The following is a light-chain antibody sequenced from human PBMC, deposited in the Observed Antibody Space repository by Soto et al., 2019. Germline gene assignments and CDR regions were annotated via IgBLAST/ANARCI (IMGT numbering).Light chain of an antibody. J-gene: IGKJ5*01. CDR2: YIS. V-gene: IGKV3D-15*01. CDR3: QQHNQWPIT. Sequence: EIVMTQSPATLSVSPGETASLSCRASQSAGNFLPWYQQKPGQAPRLLIYYISTRATGIPARFSGSGSGTEFTLTINSLQSEDSAVYYCQQHNQWPITFGQGTRLEI. CDR1: QSAGNF.